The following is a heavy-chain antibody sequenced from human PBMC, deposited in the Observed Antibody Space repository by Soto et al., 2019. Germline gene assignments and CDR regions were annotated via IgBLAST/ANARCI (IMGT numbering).Heavy chain of an antibody. CDR1: GSTFSNAW. CDR3: TTDFIIGDPTIIDY. CDR2: IKSKTDGGTT. J-gene: IGHJ4*02. D-gene: IGHD2-21*02. V-gene: IGHV3-15*01. Sequence: GGSLRLSCAASGSTFSNAWMSWVRQAPGKGLEWVGRIKSKTDGGTTDYAAPVKGRFTISRDDSKNTLYLQMNSLKTEDTAVYYCTTDFIIGDPTIIDYWGQGTLVTVS.